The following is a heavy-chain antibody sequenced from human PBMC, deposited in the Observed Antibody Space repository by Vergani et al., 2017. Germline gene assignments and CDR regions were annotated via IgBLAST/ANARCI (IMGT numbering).Heavy chain of an antibody. CDR2: IKQDGSEK. CDR3: ARDMPGRAVAGSWFDP. V-gene: IGHV3-7*01. CDR1: GFTFSSYW. J-gene: IGHJ5*02. Sequence: EVQLVESGGGLVQPGGSLRLSCAASGFTFSSYWMSWVRQAPGKGLEWVANIKQDGSEKYYVDSVKGRFTISRDNAKNSLYLQMNSLRAEDTAVYYCARDMPGRAVAGSWFDPWGQGTLVTVSS. D-gene: IGHD6-19*01.